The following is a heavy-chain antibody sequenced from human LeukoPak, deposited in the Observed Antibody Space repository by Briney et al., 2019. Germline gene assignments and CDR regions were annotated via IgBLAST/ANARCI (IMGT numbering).Heavy chain of an antibody. CDR3: AGLIRPGWFDP. CDR1: GASISSSTDY. V-gene: IGHV4-39*01. Sequence: SETLSLTCTVSGASISSSTDYWGWIRQPPGKGLEWIANIYYSGSTYYNPSLKSRVTISVDTSKNQFSLKLSSVTAADTAVYYCAGLIRPGWFDPWGQGTLVAVSS. J-gene: IGHJ5*02. CDR2: IYYSGST. D-gene: IGHD1-14*01.